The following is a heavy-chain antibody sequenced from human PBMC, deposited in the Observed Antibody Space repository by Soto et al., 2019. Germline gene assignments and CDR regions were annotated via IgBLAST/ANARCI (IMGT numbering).Heavy chain of an antibody. CDR2: ISYDGSNK. J-gene: IGHJ4*02. CDR1: GFTFNSYA. CDR3: ARAYEGDYFDY. Sequence: PGGSLRLSCAASGFTFNSYAMNWVRQAPGKGLEWVAVISYDGSNKYYADSVKGRFTISRDNSKNTLYLQMNSLRAEDTAVYYCARAYEGDYFDYWGQGTLVTVSS. V-gene: IGHV3-30-3*01. D-gene: IGHD3-16*01.